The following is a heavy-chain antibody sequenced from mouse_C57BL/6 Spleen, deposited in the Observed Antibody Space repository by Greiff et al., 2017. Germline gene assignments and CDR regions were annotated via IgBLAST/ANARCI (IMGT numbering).Heavy chain of an antibody. V-gene: IGHV1-80*01. D-gene: IGHD1-1*01. Sequence: VQLQQSGAELVKPGASVKISCKASGYAFSSYWMNWVKQRPGKGLEWIRQIYPGDGDTNYNGKFKGKATLTADKSSSTAYMQLSSLTSEDSAVYFCARGGTVVATTPAMDYWGQGTSVTVSS. J-gene: IGHJ4*01. CDR1: GYAFSSYW. CDR2: IYPGDGDT. CDR3: ARGGTVVATTPAMDY.